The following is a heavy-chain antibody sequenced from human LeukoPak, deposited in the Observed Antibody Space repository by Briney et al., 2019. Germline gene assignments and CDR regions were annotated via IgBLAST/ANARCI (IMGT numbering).Heavy chain of an antibody. Sequence: SETLSLTCTVSGGSISNCYWSWIRLPPGKGLEWIGYIYYTGATYYNPSLKSRVTISLDTSKNQFSLKLSSVTAADAAVYYCARAGYSYGTGYYFDYWGQGALVTVSS. D-gene: IGHD5-18*01. V-gene: IGHV4-59*01. CDR1: GGSISNCY. CDR3: ARAGYSYGTGYYFDY. J-gene: IGHJ4*02. CDR2: IYYTGAT.